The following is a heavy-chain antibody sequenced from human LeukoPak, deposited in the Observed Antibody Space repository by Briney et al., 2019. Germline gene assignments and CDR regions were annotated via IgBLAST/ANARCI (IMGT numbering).Heavy chain of an antibody. CDR3: AKLLRNSSSWSYYFDY. CDR2: ISSSSNYI. CDR1: GFTISSYS. V-gene: IGHV3-21*04. Sequence: GGSLRLSCAASGFTISSYSINWVRQAPGKGLEWVSSISSSSNYIYYADSVKGRFTIFSDNSKNTLYLLMNSLRADATAVYYCAKLLRNSSSWSYYFDYWGQGTLVTVSS. J-gene: IGHJ4*02. D-gene: IGHD6-13*01.